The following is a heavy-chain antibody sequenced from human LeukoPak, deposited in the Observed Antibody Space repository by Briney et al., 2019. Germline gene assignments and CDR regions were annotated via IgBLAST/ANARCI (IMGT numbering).Heavy chain of an antibody. J-gene: IGHJ6*02. CDR3: AKDIYSGWYNYYYYGMDV. V-gene: IGHV3-43*02. D-gene: IGHD6-19*01. CDR1: GFTFDDYA. Sequence: GGSLRLSCAASGFTFDDYAMHWVRQAPGKGLEWVSLISGDGGSTYYADSVKGRFTISRDNSKNSLYLQMNSLRTEDTALYYRAKDIYSGWYNYYYYGMDVWGQGTTVTVSS. CDR2: ISGDGGST.